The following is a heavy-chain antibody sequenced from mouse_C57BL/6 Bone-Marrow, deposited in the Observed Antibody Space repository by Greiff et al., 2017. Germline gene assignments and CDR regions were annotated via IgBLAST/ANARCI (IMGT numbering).Heavy chain of an antibody. CDR2: ISSGGGYI. CDR1: GFTFSSYA. V-gene: IGHV5-9-1*02. D-gene: IGHD4-1*01. J-gene: IGHJ2*01. CDR3: TRVLLGFDY. Sequence: EVKLVESGEGLVKPGGSLKLSCAASGFTFSSYAMSWVRQTPEKRLEWVAYISSGGGYIYYADTVKGRFTISRDNARNTLYLQMSSLKSEDTAMYYCTRVLLGFDYWGQGTTLTVSS.